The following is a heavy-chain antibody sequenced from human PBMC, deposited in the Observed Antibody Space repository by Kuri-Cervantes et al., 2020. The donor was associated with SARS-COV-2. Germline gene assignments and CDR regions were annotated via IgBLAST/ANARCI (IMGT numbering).Heavy chain of an antibody. J-gene: IGHJ4*02. Sequence: GSLRLSCAASGFTFSGHWIHWVRQAPGKGLGWIGEINHSGSTNYNPSLKSRVTISVDTSKNHFSLKLSSVTAADTALYYCARERNSGIDYWGQGTLVTVSS. D-gene: IGHD1-26*01. V-gene: IGHV4-34*01. CDR3: ARERNSGIDY. CDR2: INHSGST. CDR1: GFTFSGHW.